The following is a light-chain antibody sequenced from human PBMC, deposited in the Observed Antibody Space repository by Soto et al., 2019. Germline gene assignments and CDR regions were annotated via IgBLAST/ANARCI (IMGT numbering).Light chain of an antibody. CDR1: SSNIGNEY. J-gene: IGLJ2*01. CDR2: DND. V-gene: IGLV1-51*01. CDR3: ATWENSLSSVI. Sequence: QSVLTQPPSVSAAPGQNVNISCSGSSSNIGNEYVSWYQQLPGTAPKLLIYDNDKRPSGIPDRFSGSKSGTSATLGITGLQTGDEADYHCATWENSLSSVIFGGGTKLTVL.